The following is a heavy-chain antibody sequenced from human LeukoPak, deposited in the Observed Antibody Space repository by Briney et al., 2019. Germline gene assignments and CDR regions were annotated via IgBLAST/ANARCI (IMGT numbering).Heavy chain of an antibody. D-gene: IGHD6-6*01. J-gene: IGHJ6*03. CDR2: ISGSGGST. Sequence: GGSLRLSCAASGFTFSSYAMSWVRQAPGKGLEWVSAISGSGGSTYYADSVKGRFIISRDNSKNTLYLQMNSLRAEDTALYYCARVQLVDYYYYSYMDVWGKGTTVTVSS. CDR1: GFTFSSYA. V-gene: IGHV3-23*01. CDR3: ARVQLVDYYYYSYMDV.